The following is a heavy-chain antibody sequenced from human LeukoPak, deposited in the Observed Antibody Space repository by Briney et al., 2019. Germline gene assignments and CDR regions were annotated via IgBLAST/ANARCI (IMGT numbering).Heavy chain of an antibody. J-gene: IGHJ4*02. CDR1: GYTFTSYY. D-gene: IGHD3-22*01. Sequence: ASVKVSCKASGYTFTSYYMHWVRQAPGQGLEWMGIINPSGGSTSYAQKFQGRVTMTRDTSTSTVYMELSSLRSEDTAVYYCATSPGRHYYDSSGYYQLDYWGQGTLVTVSS. CDR3: ATSPGRHYYDSSGYYQLDY. V-gene: IGHV1-46*01. CDR2: INPSGGST.